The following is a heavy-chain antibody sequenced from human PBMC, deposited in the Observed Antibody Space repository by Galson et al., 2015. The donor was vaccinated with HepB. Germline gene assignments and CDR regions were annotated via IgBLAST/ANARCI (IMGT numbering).Heavy chain of an antibody. CDR1: GFTFSSYA. CDR2: ISYDGSNK. J-gene: IGHJ4*02. D-gene: IGHD3-22*01. CDR3: AKAGYYYDSSGYYYGPDY. Sequence: SLRLSCAASGFTFSSYAMHWVRQAPGKGLEWVAVISYDGSNKYYADSVKGRFTISRDNSKNTLYLQMNSLRAEDTAVYYCAKAGYYYDSSGYYYGPDYWGQGTLVTVSP. V-gene: IGHV3-30*04.